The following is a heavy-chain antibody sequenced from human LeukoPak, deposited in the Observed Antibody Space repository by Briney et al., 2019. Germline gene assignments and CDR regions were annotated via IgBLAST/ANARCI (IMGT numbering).Heavy chain of an antibody. D-gene: IGHD5-12*01. J-gene: IGHJ4*02. CDR3: VRDGGVSGYDLLDY. CDR1: GFNFSNYW. Sequence: QPGGSLRLSCAASGFNFSNYWMTWVRQAPGKGLEWVAHINQDGSEEHYMDSVKARFTISRDNAKNSLSLQMNSLRAEDTAVYYCVRDGGVSGYDLLDYWGQGTLVTVSS. V-gene: IGHV3-7*01. CDR2: INQDGSEE.